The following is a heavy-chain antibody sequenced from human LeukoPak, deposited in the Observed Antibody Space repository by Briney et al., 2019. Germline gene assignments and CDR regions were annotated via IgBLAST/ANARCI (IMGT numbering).Heavy chain of an antibody. J-gene: IGHJ6*03. Sequence: GGSLRLSCNASGFNGFSFSTYSMNWVRQAPGKGLEWVSSISSTSNYISYGRSVRGRFTISRDNAKNSLFLHMNSLRVEDTAIYYCARGPGYMDVWGLGTRSPSP. CDR1: GFNGFSFSTYS. CDR2: ISSTSNYI. CDR3: ARGPGYMDV. V-gene: IGHV3-21*01.